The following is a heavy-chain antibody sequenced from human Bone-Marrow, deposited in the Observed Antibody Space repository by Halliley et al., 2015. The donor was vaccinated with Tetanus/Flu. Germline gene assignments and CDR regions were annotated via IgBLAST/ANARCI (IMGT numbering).Heavy chain of an antibody. CDR2: TSDDGNNN. Sequence: AVTSDDGNNNHYADSVKGRFTIYRDNSEHTLFLQMNSLRPEDTAVYYCAKDRYCTRTSCSELDSWGQGTLVTVSS. J-gene: IGHJ5*01. D-gene: IGHD2-2*01. CDR3: AKDRYCTRTSCSELDS. V-gene: IGHV3-30*18.